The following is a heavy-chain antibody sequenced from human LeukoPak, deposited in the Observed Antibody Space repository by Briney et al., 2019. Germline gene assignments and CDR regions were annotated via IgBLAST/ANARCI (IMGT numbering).Heavy chain of an antibody. J-gene: IGHJ3*02. CDR2: ISPYNGNR. CDR1: GYTFTSYG. D-gene: IGHD3-10*01. CDR3: ARSISMIRGVHDAFDI. Sequence: ASVKVSCKPSGYTFTSYGISWVRQAPGQGLEWMGWISPYNGNRNYGQKVQGRVTMTTDRSTSTAYMELTSLRSDDTAVYYCARSISMIRGVHDAFDIWGQGTEVTVSS. V-gene: IGHV1-18*01.